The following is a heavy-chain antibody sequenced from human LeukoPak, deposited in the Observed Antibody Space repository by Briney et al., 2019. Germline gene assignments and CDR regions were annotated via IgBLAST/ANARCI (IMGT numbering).Heavy chain of an antibody. CDR2: ISYDGSNK. CDR1: GFTFSSYA. J-gene: IGHJ4*02. V-gene: IGHV3-30*04. CDR3: ARDHTHYYDIRGYFDY. Sequence: GRSLRLSCAASGFTFSSYAMHWVRQAPGKGLEWVAVISYDGSNKYYADSVKGRFTISRDNSKNTLYLQMNSLRAEDTAVYYCARDHTHYYDIRGYFDYWGQGTLVTVSS. D-gene: IGHD3-22*01.